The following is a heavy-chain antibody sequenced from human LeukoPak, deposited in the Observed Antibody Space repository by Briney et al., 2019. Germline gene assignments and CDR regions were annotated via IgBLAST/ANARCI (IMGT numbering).Heavy chain of an antibody. J-gene: IGHJ4*02. CDR2: INPSGGST. D-gene: IGHD7-27*01. V-gene: IGHV1-46*01. Sequence: ASVKVSCKASGYTFTSYYMHWVRQAPGQGLEWMGIINPSGGSTSYAQKFQGRVTMTEDTSTDTAYMELSSLRSEDTAVYYCATRPLTGEFDYWGQGTLVTVSS. CDR3: ATRPLTGEFDY. CDR1: GYTFTSYY.